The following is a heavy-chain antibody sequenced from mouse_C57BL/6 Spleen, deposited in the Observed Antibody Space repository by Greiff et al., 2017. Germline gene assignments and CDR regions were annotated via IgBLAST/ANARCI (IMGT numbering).Heavy chain of an antibody. V-gene: IGHV1-42*01. J-gene: IGHJ2*01. Sequence: VQLQQSGPELVKPGASVKISCKASGYSFTGYYMNWVKQSPEKSLEWIGEINPSTGGTTYNQKFKAKATLSVDKSSSTAYMQRKRLTSEDSAVYYCATGAVYGKAEYFDYWGQGTTLTVSS. CDR2: INPSTGGT. D-gene: IGHD2-1*01. CDR3: ATGAVYGKAEYFDY. CDR1: GYSFTGYY.